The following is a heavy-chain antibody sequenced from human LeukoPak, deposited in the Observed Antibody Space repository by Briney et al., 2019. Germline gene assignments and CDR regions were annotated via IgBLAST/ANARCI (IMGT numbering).Heavy chain of an antibody. CDR3: AKDPEASYTGDYDFWSGSADY. CDR1: GFTFSSYG. CDR2: IRYDGSNK. J-gene: IGHJ4*02. Sequence: GGSLRLSCAASGFTFSSYGMHWVRQAPGKGLEWVAFIRYDGSNKYYADSVKGRFTISRDNSKNTLYLQMNSLRAEDTAVYYCAKDPEASYTGDYDFWSGSADYWGQGTLVTVSS. D-gene: IGHD3-3*01. V-gene: IGHV3-30*02.